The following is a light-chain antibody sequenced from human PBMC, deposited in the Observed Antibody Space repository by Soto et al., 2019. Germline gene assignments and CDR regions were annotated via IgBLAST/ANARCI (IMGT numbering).Light chain of an antibody. CDR1: QSISSSY. V-gene: IGKV3-20*01. CDR2: GAS. J-gene: IGKJ2*01. CDR3: QLYGSSPPAYT. Sequence: EIVLTQSPGTLSLSPGERATLSCRASQSISSSYLAWYQHKPGQAPRLLIYGASNRATGIPDRFSGSGSGTDFTLTISRLEPEDFAVYYCQLYGSSPPAYTFGQGTKLEIK.